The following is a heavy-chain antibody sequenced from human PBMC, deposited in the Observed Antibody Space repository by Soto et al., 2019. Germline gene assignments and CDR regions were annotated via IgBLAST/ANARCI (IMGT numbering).Heavy chain of an antibody. V-gene: IGHV2-5*02. CDR1: GFSPTTSGVG. J-gene: IGHJ4*02. D-gene: IGHD3-3*01. CDR3: AHRVLRTVFGLVTTTAIYFDF. CDR2: IYWDDDK. Sequence: QITLNESGPTVVRPTETLTLTCRFSGFSPTTSGVGVGWIRQSPGKAPEWLALIYWDDDKRYSASLKSRLTITKDTSKNQVVLTVSDLDPTDTATYYCAHRVLRTVFGLVTTTAIYFDFWGQGTPVAVSS.